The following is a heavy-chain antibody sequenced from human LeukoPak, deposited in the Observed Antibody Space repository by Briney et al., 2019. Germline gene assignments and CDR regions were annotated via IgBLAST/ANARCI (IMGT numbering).Heavy chain of an antibody. D-gene: IGHD3-22*01. CDR2: INSDGSST. CDR1: GFTFSSYW. J-gene: IGHJ4*02. Sequence: GGSLRLSCAASGFTFSSYWMHWVRHAPGKGLVWVSRINSDGSSTSYADSVKGRFTISRDNAKNTLYLQMNSLRAEDTAVFYCATSNPYYYDSSGYYFGYWGQGTLVTVSS. CDR3: ATSNPYYYDSSGYYFGY. V-gene: IGHV3-74*01.